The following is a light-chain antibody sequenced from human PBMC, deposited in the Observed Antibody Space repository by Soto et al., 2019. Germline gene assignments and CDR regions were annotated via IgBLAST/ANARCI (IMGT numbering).Light chain of an antibody. J-gene: IGKJ1*01. Sequence: EIVMTQSPATLSVSLGERATLSCRASQSVSSNLAWYQLKPGQAPRLLIYGASTRATGIPARFSGSGSGTDFTLTISRLEPEDFAVYYCQQDGSSRGTFGPGTKVDIK. CDR2: GAS. CDR3: QQDGSSRGT. V-gene: IGKV3-15*01. CDR1: QSVSSN.